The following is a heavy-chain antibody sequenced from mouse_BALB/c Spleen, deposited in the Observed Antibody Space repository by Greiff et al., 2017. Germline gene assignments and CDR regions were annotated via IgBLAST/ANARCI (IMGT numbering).Heavy chain of an antibody. V-gene: IGHV1-87*01. CDR2: IYPGDGDT. D-gene: IGHD4-1*01. Sequence: VKLQESGAELARPGASVKLSCKASGYTFTSYWMQWVKQRPGQGLEWIGAIYPGDGDTRYTQKFKGKATLTADKSSSTAYMQLSSLASEDSAVYYCAREGELVFDYWGQGTTLTVSS. J-gene: IGHJ2*01. CDR3: AREGELVFDY. CDR1: GYTFTSYW.